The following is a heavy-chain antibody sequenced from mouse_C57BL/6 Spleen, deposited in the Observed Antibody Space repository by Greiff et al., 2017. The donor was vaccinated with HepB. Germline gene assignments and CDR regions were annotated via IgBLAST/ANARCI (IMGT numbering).Heavy chain of an antibody. V-gene: IGHV10-3*01. CDR1: GFTFNTYA. CDR2: IRSKSSNYAT. D-gene: IGHD1-1*01. J-gene: IGHJ2*01. CDR3: VRESPLYYYGPYFDY. Sequence: EAGGGLVQTKGSLTLSCAASGFTFNTYAMHWVRQAPGKGLEWVARIRSKSSNYATYYADSVKDRFTISRDDSQSMLYLQMNNLKTEDTAMYYCVRESPLYYYGPYFDYWGQGTTLTVSS.